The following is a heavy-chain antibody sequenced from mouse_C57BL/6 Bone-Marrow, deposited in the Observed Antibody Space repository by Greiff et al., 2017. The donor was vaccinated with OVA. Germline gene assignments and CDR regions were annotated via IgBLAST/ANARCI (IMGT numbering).Heavy chain of an antibody. CDR2: IYPGDGDT. D-gene: IGHD1-1*01. Sequence: QVHVKQSGPELVKPGASVKISCKASGYAFSSSWMNWVKQRPGKGLEWIGRIYPGDGDTNYNGKFKGKATLTADKSSSTAYMQLISLTSEDSAVYCCARGITTVVATDFDYWGQGTTLTVSS. CDR1: GYAFSSSW. V-gene: IGHV1-82*01. J-gene: IGHJ2*01. CDR3: ARGITTVVATDFDY.